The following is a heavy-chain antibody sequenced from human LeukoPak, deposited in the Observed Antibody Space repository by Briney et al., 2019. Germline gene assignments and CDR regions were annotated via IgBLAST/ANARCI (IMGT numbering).Heavy chain of an antibody. CDR3: ARDFSANIFLADEDYYYGMDV. Sequence: GASVKVSCKASGGTFSSYAISWVRQAPGQGLEWMGRIIPILGIANYAQKFQGRVTITADKSTSTAYMELSSLRSEDTAVYYCARDFSANIFLADEDYYYGMDVWGQGTTVTVSS. D-gene: IGHD3-3*01. CDR1: GGTFSSYA. V-gene: IGHV1-69*04. J-gene: IGHJ6*02. CDR2: IIPILGIA.